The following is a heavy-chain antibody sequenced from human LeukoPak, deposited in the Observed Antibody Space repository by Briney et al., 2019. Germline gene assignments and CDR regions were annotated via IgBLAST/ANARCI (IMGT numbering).Heavy chain of an antibody. CDR1: GRSLCRSRYL. CDR2: IYYSEST. J-gene: IGHJ6*02. Sequence: AEPLSLTCSVSGRSLCRSRYLCRWVRQPAAEGLGWNWSIYYSESTYYHTSLKSRVTISVDTSKNQFSLKLSSVTAADTTVYYCARQPIVVVTATRGGYYYYYYGMDVWGQGTTVTVSS. V-gene: IGHV4-39*01. D-gene: IGHD2-21*02. CDR3: ARQPIVVVTATRGGYYYYYYGMDV.